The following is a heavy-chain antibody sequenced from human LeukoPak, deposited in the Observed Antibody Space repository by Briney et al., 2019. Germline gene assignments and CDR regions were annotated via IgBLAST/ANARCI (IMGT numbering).Heavy chain of an antibody. V-gene: IGHV1-2*06. Sequence: GASVKVSCKASGYTFTGYYMHWGRQAPGQGLEWMGRINPNSGGTNYEQKFPGRVTMTRDKSISTAYMELSRLRSDDTAVYYCARGGTAFDYWGQGTLVTVSS. CDR2: INPNSGGT. J-gene: IGHJ4*02. CDR1: GYTFTGYY. CDR3: ARGGTAFDY.